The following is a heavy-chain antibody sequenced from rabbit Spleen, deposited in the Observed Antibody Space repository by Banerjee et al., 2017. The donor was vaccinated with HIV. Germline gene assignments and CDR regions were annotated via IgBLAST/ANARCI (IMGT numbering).Heavy chain of an antibody. J-gene: IGHJ4*01. V-gene: IGHV1S40*01. CDR1: GFSFSSVYY. D-gene: IGHD6-1*01. CDR3: ARDAENVGYDYFNL. Sequence: QSLEESGGDLVKPGASLTLTCTASGFSFSSVYYMCWVRQAPGKGLEWIGCIKTSSGSTYYATWVNGRFTISKTSSTTVTLQMTSLTGADTATYFCARDAENVGYDYFNLWGPGTLVTVS. CDR2: IKTSSGST.